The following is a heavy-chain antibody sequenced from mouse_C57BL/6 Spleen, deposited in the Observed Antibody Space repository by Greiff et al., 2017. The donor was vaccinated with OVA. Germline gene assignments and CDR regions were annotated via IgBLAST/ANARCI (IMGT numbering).Heavy chain of an antibody. CDR1: GFSLTSYG. J-gene: IGHJ4*01. CDR3: ATYYDYNAMDY. CDR2: IWSGGST. V-gene: IGHV2-2*01. Sequence: VQRVESGPGLVQPSQSLSITCTVSGFSLTSYGVHWVRQSPGKGLEWLGVIWSGGSTDYNAAFISRLSISKDNSKSQVFFKMTSLQADDTAIYYCATYYDYNAMDYWGQGTSVTVSS. D-gene: IGHD2-4*01.